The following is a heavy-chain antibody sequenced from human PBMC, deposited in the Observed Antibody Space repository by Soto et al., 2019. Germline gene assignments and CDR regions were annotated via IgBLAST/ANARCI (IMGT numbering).Heavy chain of an antibody. CDR1: GGSFSGYY. Sequence: LSLTCAVYGGSFSGYYWSWIRQPPGKGLEWIGEINHSGSTNYNPSLKSRVTISVDTSKNQFSLKLSSVTAADTAVYYCARGKPNLRVSEHYIQRWLQPYYYYYGMDVWGQGTTVTVSS. J-gene: IGHJ6*02. CDR3: ARGKPNLRVSEHYIQRWLQPYYYYYGMDV. V-gene: IGHV4-34*01. D-gene: IGHD5-18*01. CDR2: INHSGST.